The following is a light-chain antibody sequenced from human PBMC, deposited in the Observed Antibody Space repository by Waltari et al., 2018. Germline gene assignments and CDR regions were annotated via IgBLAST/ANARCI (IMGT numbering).Light chain of an antibody. V-gene: IGLV1-40*01. Sequence: QSGLTQPPSVSGPPGQRVTISCPGRSSNIGAGYDVHWYQLLPGTAPKVLIYGNPNRPSGVPDRFSGSKSGTSASLAITGLQAEDEADYYCHSYDNSLNSVFGGGTKLTVL. CDR1: SSNIGAGYD. CDR2: GNP. CDR3: HSYDNSLNSV. J-gene: IGLJ2*01.